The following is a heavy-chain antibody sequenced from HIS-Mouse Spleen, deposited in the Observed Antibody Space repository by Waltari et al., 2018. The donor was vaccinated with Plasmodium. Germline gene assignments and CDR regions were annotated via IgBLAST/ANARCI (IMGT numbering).Heavy chain of an antibody. V-gene: IGHV4-39*07. Sequence: QLQLQESGPGLVKPSETLSLTCTVSGGSISSISYYWGWIRQPPGWGLGWIGSIYYSGSTYYNPSLKSRVTISVDTSKNQFSLKLSSVTAADTAVYYCARDKGYYYGSGVTGWFDPWGQGTLVTVSS. CDR2: IYYSGST. D-gene: IGHD3-10*01. CDR3: ARDKGYYYGSGVTGWFDP. J-gene: IGHJ5*02. CDR1: GGSISSISYY.